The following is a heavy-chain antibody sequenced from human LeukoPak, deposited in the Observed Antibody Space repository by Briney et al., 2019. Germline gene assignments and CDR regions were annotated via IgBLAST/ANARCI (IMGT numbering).Heavy chain of an antibody. Sequence: GRSLRLSCAASGFTFSSYGMHWVRQAPGKGLEWVAVISYDGSNKYYADSVKGRFTISRDNSKNTLYLQMNSLRAEDTAVYYCARDRSYYDILTGLTSNAFDIWGQGTMVTVSS. CDR1: GFTFSSYG. D-gene: IGHD3-9*01. CDR3: ARDRSYYDILTGLTSNAFDI. V-gene: IGHV3-30*03. CDR2: ISYDGSNK. J-gene: IGHJ3*02.